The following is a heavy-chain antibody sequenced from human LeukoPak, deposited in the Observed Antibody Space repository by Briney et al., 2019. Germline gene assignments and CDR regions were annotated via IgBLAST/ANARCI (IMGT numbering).Heavy chain of an antibody. D-gene: IGHD3-16*01. CDR2: IYWDDDK. CDR1: GFSLSTSGVG. V-gene: IGHV2-5*02. J-gene: IGHJ4*02. CDR3: ARGSIELDY. Sequence: SGPTLVNPTQTLTLTCTFSGFSLSTSGVGVGWIRQPPGKALEWLALIYWDDDKRYSTSLKTRLTISKGTSKNQVVLTMTNMDPVDTATYYCARGSIELDYWGQGTLVTVSS.